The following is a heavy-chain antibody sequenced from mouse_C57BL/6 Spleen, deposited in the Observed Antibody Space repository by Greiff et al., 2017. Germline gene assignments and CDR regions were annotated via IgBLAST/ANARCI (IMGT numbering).Heavy chain of an antibody. V-gene: IGHV1-42*01. J-gene: IGHJ1*03. CDR1: GYSFTGYY. Sequence: EVKLVESGPELVKPGASVKISCKASGYSFTGYYMNWVKQSPEKSLEWIGEINPSTGGTTYNQKFKAKATLTVDKSSSTAYMQLKSLTSEDSAVYYCARDRDYYGSSYRYFDVWGTGTTVTVSS. CDR2: INPSTGGT. D-gene: IGHD1-1*01. CDR3: ARDRDYYGSSYRYFDV.